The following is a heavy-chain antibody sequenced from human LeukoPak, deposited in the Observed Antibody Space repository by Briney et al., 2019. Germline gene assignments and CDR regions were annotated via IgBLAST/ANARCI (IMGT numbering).Heavy chain of an antibody. CDR3: ARDLFNRDGYDI. D-gene: IGHD5-24*01. V-gene: IGHV4-39*02. J-gene: IGHJ3*02. Sequence: PSETLSLTCTVSGGSISSSSYYWGWIRQPPGKGLEWIGSIYYSGSTYYNPSLKSRVTISVDTSKNQFSLKLSSVTAADTAVYYCARDLFNRDGYDIWGPGTTVIVSS. CDR2: IYYSGST. CDR1: GGSISSSSYY.